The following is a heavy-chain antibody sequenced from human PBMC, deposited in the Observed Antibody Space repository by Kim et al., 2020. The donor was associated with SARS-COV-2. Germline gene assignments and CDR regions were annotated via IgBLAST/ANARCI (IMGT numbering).Heavy chain of an antibody. Sequence: TTYAPKVQGRVTMTTDPSISTAFMELSRLRSDDTAVYYCATGGPSADFASWGQGTLVTVSS. CDR2: T. V-gene: IGHV1-2*02. CDR3: ATGGPSADFAS. D-gene: IGHD2-15*01. J-gene: IGHJ4*02.